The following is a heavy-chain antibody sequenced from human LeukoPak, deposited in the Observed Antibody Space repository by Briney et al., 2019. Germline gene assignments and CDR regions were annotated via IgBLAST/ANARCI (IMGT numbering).Heavy chain of an antibody. CDR2: ISWNSGSI. CDR1: GFTFSSYG. D-gene: IGHD6-19*01. V-gene: IGHV3-9*01. Sequence: GGSLRLSCAASGFTFSSYGMSWVRQAPGKGLEWVSGISWNSGSIDYADSVKGRFTISRDNAKNSLYLQMNSLRAEDTALYYCAKDSEQWLEGPIDYWGQGTLVTVSS. J-gene: IGHJ4*02. CDR3: AKDSEQWLEGPIDY.